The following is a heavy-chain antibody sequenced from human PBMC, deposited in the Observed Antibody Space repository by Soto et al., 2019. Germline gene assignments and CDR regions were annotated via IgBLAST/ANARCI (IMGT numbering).Heavy chain of an antibody. J-gene: IGHJ4*02. CDR2: IKTKAESYAT. Sequence: EVPLVESGGGLVQPGGSLKLSCAASGFSFSGSDMHWVRQASGEGLEWVGRIKTKAESYATALAAAVKGRFSISRDDSKNTAYLEMNSLKTEDTAVYYCTRRDCSSGSCYSDFDYWGQGALVTVSS. CDR1: GFSFSGSD. D-gene: IGHD2-15*01. V-gene: IGHV3-73*01. CDR3: TRRDCSSGSCYSDFDY.